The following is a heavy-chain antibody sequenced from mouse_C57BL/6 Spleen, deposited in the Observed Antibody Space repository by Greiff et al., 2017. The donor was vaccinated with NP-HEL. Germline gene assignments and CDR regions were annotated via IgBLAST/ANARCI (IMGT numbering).Heavy chain of an antibody. CDR2: ISDGGSYT. J-gene: IGHJ4*01. CDR1: GFTFSSYA. Sequence: DVKLVESGGGLVKPGGSLKLSCAASGFTFSSYAMSWVRQTPEKRLEWVATISDGGSYTYYPDNVKGRFTISRDNAKNNLYLQMSHLKSEDTAMYYCARGFDYDVGYAMDYWGQGTSVTVSS. D-gene: IGHD2-4*01. CDR3: ARGFDYDVGYAMDY. V-gene: IGHV5-4*03.